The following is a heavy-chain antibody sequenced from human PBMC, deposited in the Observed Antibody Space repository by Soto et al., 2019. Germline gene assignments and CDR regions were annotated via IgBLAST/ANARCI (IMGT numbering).Heavy chain of an antibody. CDR3: AKYFQDYYYYQYMDV. D-gene: IGHD3-10*01. CDR1: GFTFSSYA. Sequence: EVQLLESGGGLVQPGGSLRLSCAASGFTFSSYAMSWVRQAPGKGLEWVSAIIGSGGNTYHADSVKGRFTISRDNSKDALYLQMNSLRAEDTAVYYCAKYFQDYYYYQYMDVWGNGTTVTVSS. CDR2: IIGSGGNT. J-gene: IGHJ6*03. V-gene: IGHV3-23*01.